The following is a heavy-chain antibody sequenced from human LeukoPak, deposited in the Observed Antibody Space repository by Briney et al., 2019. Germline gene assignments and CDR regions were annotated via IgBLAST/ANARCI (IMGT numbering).Heavy chain of an antibody. V-gene: IGHV3-33*01. CDR3: ARGPYYDFWSGYYHFDY. J-gene: IGHJ4*02. CDR1: GFTFSSYG. CDR2: IWYDGSNK. Sequence: GRSLRLSCAASGFTFSSYGMHWVRQAPGKGLEWVAVIWYDGSNKYYADSVKGRFTISRDNSKNTLYLQMNSLRAEDTAVYYCARGPYYDFWSGYYHFDYWGQGTLVTVSS. D-gene: IGHD3-3*01.